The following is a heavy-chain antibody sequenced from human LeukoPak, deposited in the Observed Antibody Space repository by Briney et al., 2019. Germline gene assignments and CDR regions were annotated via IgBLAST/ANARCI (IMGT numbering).Heavy chain of an antibody. D-gene: IGHD1-26*01. Sequence: GGSLRLSCAASGFNYSNYWMHWVRQTPGKGLVWVSRINSDASSTSYADSVKGRFTISRDRAKNTLYLQMNGLRADDTAVYYCATSLYSGTKLDYWGQGTLVTVSS. V-gene: IGHV3-74*01. CDR2: INSDASST. CDR1: GFNYSNYW. CDR3: ATSLYSGTKLDY. J-gene: IGHJ4*02.